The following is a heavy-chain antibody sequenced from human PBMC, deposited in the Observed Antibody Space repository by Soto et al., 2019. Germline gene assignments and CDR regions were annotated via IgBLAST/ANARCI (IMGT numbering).Heavy chain of an antibody. CDR2: IGTAGDT. CDR1: GFTFSSYD. CDR3: ARASAYSSSAIDAFDI. D-gene: IGHD6-6*01. V-gene: IGHV3-13*01. J-gene: IGHJ3*02. Sequence: EVQLVESGGGLVQPGGSLRLSCAASGFTFSSYDMHWVHQATGKGLEWVSAIGTAGDTYYPGSVKGRFTISRENAKNSLYLQMNSLRAGDTAVYYCARASAYSSSAIDAFDIWGQGTMVTVSS.